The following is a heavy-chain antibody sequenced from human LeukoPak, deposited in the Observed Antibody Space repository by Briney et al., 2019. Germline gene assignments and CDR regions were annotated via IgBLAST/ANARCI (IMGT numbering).Heavy chain of an antibody. V-gene: IGHV3-23*01. D-gene: IGHD4-23*01. CDR3: AKGDYGGSDAFDI. J-gene: IGHJ3*02. CDR2: ISGSGGST. Sequence: GGSLRLSCVASGFTFSSYAMSWVRQAPGKGLEWVSAISGSGGSTYYADSVKGRFTISRDNSKNTLYLQMNSLRAEDTAVYYCAKGDYGGSDAFDIWGQGTMVTVSS. CDR1: GFTFSSYA.